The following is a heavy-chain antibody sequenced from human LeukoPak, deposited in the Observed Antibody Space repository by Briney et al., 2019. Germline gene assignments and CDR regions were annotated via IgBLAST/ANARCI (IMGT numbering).Heavy chain of an antibody. CDR3: ARDTGGGNLLYFDY. J-gene: IGHJ4*02. V-gene: IGHV4-30-4*01. Sequence: SETLSLTCTVSGGSISSGDYFWSWIRQPPGKGLEWIGYIYYSGSTYYNPSLKSRVTISVDTSKNQFSLKLSSVTAADTAVYYCARDTGGGNLLYFDYWGQGTLVTVSS. D-gene: IGHD4-23*01. CDR2: IYYSGST. CDR1: GGSISSGDYF.